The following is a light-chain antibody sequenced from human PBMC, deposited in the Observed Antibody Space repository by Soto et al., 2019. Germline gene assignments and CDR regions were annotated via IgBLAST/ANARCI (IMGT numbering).Light chain of an antibody. Sequence: DIQMTQSPSTLSASVGDRLTITCRASQSISSWLAWYQQKPGKAPKXLIYKASSLESGVPSRFSGSGSGTELTLTISSLQPDDVATYYCQQYNSYPITFGQGTRLEIK. CDR1: QSISSW. CDR3: QQYNSYPIT. J-gene: IGKJ5*01. V-gene: IGKV1-5*03. CDR2: KAS.